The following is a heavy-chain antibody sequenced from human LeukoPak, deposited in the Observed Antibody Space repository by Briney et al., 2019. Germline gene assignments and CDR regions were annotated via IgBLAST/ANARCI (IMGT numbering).Heavy chain of an antibody. V-gene: IGHV3-9*03. Sequence: PGGSLRLSCAASGFTFSSYSMNWVRQAPGKGLEWVSGISWNSGSIGYADSVKGRFTISRDNAKNSLYLQMNSLRAEDMALYYCAKDMEWLVSYSMDYWGQGTLVTVSS. CDR3: AKDMEWLVSYSMDY. D-gene: IGHD6-19*01. CDR1: GFTFSSYS. CDR2: ISWNSGSI. J-gene: IGHJ4*02.